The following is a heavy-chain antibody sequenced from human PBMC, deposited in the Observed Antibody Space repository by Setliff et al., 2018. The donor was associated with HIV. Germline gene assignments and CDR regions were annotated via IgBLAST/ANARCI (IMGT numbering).Heavy chain of an antibody. V-gene: IGHV4-34*01. Sequence: SETLSLTCAVYGGSFTNYFWSWIRQSPGKGLEWIGEINHSGRTKYNPSLKSRVTISVDTSKNQFSLKLSSVTAADTAVYYCAGQWLVNWYFDLWGRGTLVTVSS. D-gene: IGHD6-19*01. CDR2: INHSGRT. CDR3: AGQWLVNWYFDL. CDR1: GGSFTNYF. J-gene: IGHJ2*01.